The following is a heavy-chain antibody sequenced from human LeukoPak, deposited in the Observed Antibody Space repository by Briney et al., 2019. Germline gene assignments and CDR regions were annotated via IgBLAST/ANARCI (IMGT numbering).Heavy chain of an antibody. D-gene: IGHD3-22*01. CDR2: ISGSGGST. V-gene: IGHV3-23*01. CDR1: GFTFSSYA. Sequence: GGSLRLSCAASGFTFSSYAMSWVRQAPGKGLEWVSAISGSGGSTYYADSVKGRFTISRDNSKNTLYLQMNSLRAEDTAAYYCAKADTTYYYDSSGYYFVHWGQGTLVTVSS. CDR3: AKADTTYYYDSSGYYFVH. J-gene: IGHJ4*02.